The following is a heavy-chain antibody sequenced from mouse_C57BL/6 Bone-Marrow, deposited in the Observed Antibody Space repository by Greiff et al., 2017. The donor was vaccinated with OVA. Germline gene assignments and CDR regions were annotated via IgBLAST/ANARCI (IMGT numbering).Heavy chain of an antibody. J-gene: IGHJ1*03. Sequence: VQLQQSGPELVKPGASVKISCKASGYSFTGYYMNWVKQSPEKSLEWIGEINPSTGGTTYNQKFKAKATLTVDKSSSTVYMELSRLTSEDSAVYFCARHEGVYYYGSTGFDVWGTGTTVTVSS. CDR1: GYSFTGYY. CDR2: INPSTGGT. CDR3: ARHEGVYYYGSTGFDV. D-gene: IGHD1-1*01. V-gene: IGHV1-42*01.